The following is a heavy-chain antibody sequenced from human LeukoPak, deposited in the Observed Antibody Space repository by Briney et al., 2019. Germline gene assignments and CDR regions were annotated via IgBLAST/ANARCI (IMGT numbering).Heavy chain of an antibody. CDR2: IYYSGST. V-gene: IGHV4-30-4*08. D-gene: IGHD3-3*01. Sequence: SQTLSLTCTVSGGSISSGDYYWSWIRQPPGKGLEWIGYIYYSGSTYYNPSLKSRVTISVDTSKNQFSLKLSSVTAADTAVYYCARGSVLEWTIATGWFDPWGQGTLVTVSS. J-gene: IGHJ5*02. CDR1: GGSISSGDYY. CDR3: ARGSVLEWTIATGWFDP.